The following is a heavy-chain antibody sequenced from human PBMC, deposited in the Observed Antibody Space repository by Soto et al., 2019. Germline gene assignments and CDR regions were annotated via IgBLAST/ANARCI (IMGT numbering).Heavy chain of an antibody. V-gene: IGHV4-59*08. J-gene: IGHJ5*02. CDR1: GGSISSYY. Sequence: QVQLQESGPGLVKPSETLSLTCTVSGGSISSYYWSWIRQPPGKGLEWIGYIYYSGSTNYNPSLKSRVTISVDTSTNQFSLKLSSVTAADTAVYYCARRRVAGTNWFDPWGQGTLVTVSS. CDR2: IYYSGST. D-gene: IGHD6-19*01. CDR3: ARRRVAGTNWFDP.